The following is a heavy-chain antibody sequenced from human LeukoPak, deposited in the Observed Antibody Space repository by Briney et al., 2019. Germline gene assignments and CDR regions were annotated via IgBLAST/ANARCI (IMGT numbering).Heavy chain of an antibody. J-gene: IGHJ3*02. CDR3: ARHVFGGDDAFDI. CDR2: IYTSGST. Sequence: SETLSLTCTVSGGSISSYYWSWIREPPGKGLEWIGYIYTSGSTKYNPSLKSRVTISVDTSKNQFSLRLSSVTAADTAVYYCARHVFGGDDAFDIWGQGTRASVSS. D-gene: IGHD3-10*01. V-gene: IGHV4-4*09. CDR1: GGSISSYY.